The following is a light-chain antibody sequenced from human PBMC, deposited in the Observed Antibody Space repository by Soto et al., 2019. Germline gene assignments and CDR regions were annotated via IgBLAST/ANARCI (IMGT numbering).Light chain of an antibody. CDR2: AAS. CDR1: QSISSY. J-gene: IGKJ1*01. V-gene: IGKV1-39*01. Sequence: DIQMTQSPSSLSASVGDRVTITCRASQSISSYLNWYQQKPGKAPKLLIYAASSLQSVVPSRFSGSGSGTDFTLTISSLQHEDFATYYCQQNYSTPTWTFGQGTKVEIK. CDR3: QQNYSTPTWT.